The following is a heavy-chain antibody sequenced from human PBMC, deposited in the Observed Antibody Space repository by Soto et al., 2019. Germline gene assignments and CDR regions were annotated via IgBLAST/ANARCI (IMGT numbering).Heavy chain of an antibody. J-gene: IGHJ4*02. Sequence: QITLKESGPTLVKSAQTLTLTCTFSGFSLSTSGVGVGWIRQPPGKALEWLALIYWNDDKRYSPSLKTRLTITKDTSKNQVVLTMTNLDPVDTATYFCARTTFIQLWSDWGQGTLVTVSS. CDR2: IYWNDDK. CDR3: ARTTFIQLWSD. D-gene: IGHD1-1*01. CDR1: GFSLSTSGVG. V-gene: IGHV2-5*01.